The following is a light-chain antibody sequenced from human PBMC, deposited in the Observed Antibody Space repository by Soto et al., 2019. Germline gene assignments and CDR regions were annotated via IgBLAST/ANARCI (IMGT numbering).Light chain of an antibody. CDR3: QSYDSSLSGFVV. J-gene: IGLJ2*01. CDR1: SSKTGAGYD. V-gene: IGLV1-40*01. Sequence: QSVLTQPPSVSGAPGQRATSPATGASSKTGAGYDVHWYQQLPGTAPKLLIYGNSNRPSGVPDRFSGSKSGTSASLAITGLQAEDEADYYCQSYDSSLSGFVVFGGGTKLTVL. CDR2: GNS.